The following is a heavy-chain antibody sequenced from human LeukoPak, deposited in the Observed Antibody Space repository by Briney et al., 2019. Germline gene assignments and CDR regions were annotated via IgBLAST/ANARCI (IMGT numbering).Heavy chain of an antibody. D-gene: IGHD6-6*01. CDR1: GYTFPSYC. J-gene: IGHJ4*02. CDR3: ARTAARRFDY. V-gene: IGHV1-46*01. CDR2: INPTGGST. Sequence: ASVKVSCKASGYTFPSYCMDWVRQAPGQGLEWMGIINPTGGSTTYAQKFQGRVTMTRDTSTSTVYMELSSLRSDDTAVYYCARTAARRFDYWGQGTLVAVSS.